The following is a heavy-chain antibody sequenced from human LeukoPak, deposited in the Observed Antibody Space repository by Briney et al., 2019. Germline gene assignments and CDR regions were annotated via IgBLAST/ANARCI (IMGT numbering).Heavy chain of an antibody. Sequence: SETLSLTCSVSGGSISQYYWGWIRQPPGKRLEWMGQIYSSGSTDYNPSLKSRVSISMDSSENQFSLKLSSPTAADTAMYYCARIIRGSFSSLGYMDVWGKGTTVTVSS. CDR2: IYSSGST. D-gene: IGHD3-10*01. CDR1: GGSISQYY. V-gene: IGHV4-59*01. J-gene: IGHJ6*03. CDR3: ARIIRGSFSSLGYMDV.